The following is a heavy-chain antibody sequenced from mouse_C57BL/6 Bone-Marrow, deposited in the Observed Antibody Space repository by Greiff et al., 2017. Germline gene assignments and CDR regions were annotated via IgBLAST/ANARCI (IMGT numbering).Heavy chain of an antibody. V-gene: IGHV14-4*01. D-gene: IGHD1-1*01. J-gene: IGHJ2*01. CDR2: IDPENGDT. CDR1: GFNIKDDY. CDR3: TVITTVPGDY. Sequence: VQLQQSGAELVRPGASVKLSCTASGFNIKDDYMHWVKQRPEQGLEWIGWIDPENGDTEYASKFQGKATITADTSSNTAYLQRSSLTSEDTAVYYCTVITTVPGDYWGQGTTLTVSS.